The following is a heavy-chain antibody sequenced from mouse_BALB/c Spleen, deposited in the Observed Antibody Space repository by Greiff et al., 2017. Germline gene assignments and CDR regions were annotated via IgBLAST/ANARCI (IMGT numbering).Heavy chain of an antibody. V-gene: IGHV2-6-7*01. CDR3: ARASYDYDEGAYWYFDV. CDR1: GFSLTGYG. CDR2: IWGDGST. J-gene: IGHJ1*01. D-gene: IGHD2-4*01. Sequence: QVQLKESGPGLVAPSQSLSITCTVSGFSLTGYGVNWVRQPPGKGLEWLGMIWGDGSTDYNSALKSRLSISKDNSKSQVFLKMNSLQTDDTARYYCARASYDYDEGAYWYFDVWGAGTTVTVSS.